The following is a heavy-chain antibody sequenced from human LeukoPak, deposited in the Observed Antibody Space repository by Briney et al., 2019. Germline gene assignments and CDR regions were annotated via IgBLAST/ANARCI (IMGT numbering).Heavy chain of an antibody. CDR3: ARVSGMIVAVIDHRHDY. CDR2: ISAYNGNT. J-gene: IGHJ4*02. CDR1: GYTFTSYG. Sequence: ASVKVSCKASGYTFTSYGISWVRQAPGQGLECMGWISAYNGNTNYAQKLQGRVTMTTDTSTSTAYMELRSLRSDDTAVYYCARVSGMIVAVIDHRHDYWGQGTLVTVSS. V-gene: IGHV1-18*01. D-gene: IGHD3-22*01.